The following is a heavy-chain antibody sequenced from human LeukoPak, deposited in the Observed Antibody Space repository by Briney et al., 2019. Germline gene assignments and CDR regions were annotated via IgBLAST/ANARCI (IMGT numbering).Heavy chain of an antibody. D-gene: IGHD3-10*01. CDR2: INPNIGDT. V-gene: IGHV1-2*02. CDR3: ARAGFGDLIAGPDY. Sequence: ASVKVSCKASGYTFTGYYMHWVRQAPGQGLEWMGWINPNIGDTNYAQKFQGRVIMTTDTSTSTAYLDLRSLRSDDTAVYYCARAGFGDLIAGPDYWGQGTLVTVSS. J-gene: IGHJ4*02. CDR1: GYTFTGYY.